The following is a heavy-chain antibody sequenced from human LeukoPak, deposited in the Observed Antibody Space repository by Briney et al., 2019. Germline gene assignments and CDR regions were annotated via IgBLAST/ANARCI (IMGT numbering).Heavy chain of an antibody. V-gene: IGHV1-2*06. CDR2: INPKSGDT. Sequence: GASVKVSCKASGYTFTGYYMHWVRQAPGQGLEWMGRINPKSGDTDYAQKFQGRVTMTTDTSTSTAYMELRSLRSDDTAVYYCARVRSGSYRYYYYYMDVWGKGTTVTVSS. D-gene: IGHD1-26*01. J-gene: IGHJ6*03. CDR3: ARVRSGSYRYYYYYMDV. CDR1: GYTFTGYY.